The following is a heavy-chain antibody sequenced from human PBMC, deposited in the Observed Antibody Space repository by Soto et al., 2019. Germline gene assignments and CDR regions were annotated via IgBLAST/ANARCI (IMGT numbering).Heavy chain of an antibody. V-gene: IGHV3-23*01. CDR2: ISASGGST. D-gene: IGHD2-2*02. CDR1: GFTFNTYA. CDR3: ARGLGYCSSASCYIWFDF. J-gene: IGHJ4*02. Sequence: GGSLRLYCAASGFTFNTYAMSWVRQAPGKGLEWVSTISASGGSTYYADSVKGRFTISRDNSKNTLYLQMNSLRAEDTAVYYCARGLGYCSSASCYIWFDFWGQGTLVTVS.